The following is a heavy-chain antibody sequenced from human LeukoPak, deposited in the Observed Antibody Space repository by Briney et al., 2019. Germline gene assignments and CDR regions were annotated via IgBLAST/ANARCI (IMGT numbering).Heavy chain of an antibody. CDR1: GSTFSDYG. D-gene: IGHD6-6*01. Sequence: TGGSLRLSCAASGSTFSDYGIHWVRQAPGQGLEWVALIWYDGSKKYYADSVKGRFTISRDNTKNTLYLQLNSLRADDTAVYYCARAHSSSSTFDLWGQGTLVTVSS. CDR2: IWYDGSKK. V-gene: IGHV3-33*01. J-gene: IGHJ4*02. CDR3: ARAHSSSSTFDL.